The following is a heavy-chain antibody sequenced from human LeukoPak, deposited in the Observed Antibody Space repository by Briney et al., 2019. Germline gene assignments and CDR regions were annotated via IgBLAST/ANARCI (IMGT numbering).Heavy chain of an antibody. CDR2: ISAYNGNT. V-gene: IGHV1-18*04. CDR1: GYTSTSYG. D-gene: IGHD3-10*01. J-gene: IGHJ5*02. CDR3: ARGGITMVRGVVTLNWFDP. Sequence: ASVKVSCKASGYTSTSYGISWVRQAPGQGLEWMGWISAYNGNTNYAQKLQGRVTMTTDTSTSTAYMELRSLRSDDTAVYYCARGGITMVRGVVTLNWFDPWGQGTLVTVSS.